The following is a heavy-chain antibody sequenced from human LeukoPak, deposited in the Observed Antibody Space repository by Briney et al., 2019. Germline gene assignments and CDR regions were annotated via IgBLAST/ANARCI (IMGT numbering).Heavy chain of an antibody. J-gene: IGHJ4*02. CDR3: ARVRALTGYFEANY. CDR2: IYYSGST. Sequence: SETLSLTCTLAGGSLSSHSWSWIRQPPGKGLEWIGYIYYSGSTNYNTSLKSRVTISLETSKNQFSLKLSSVTAADTAVYYCARVRALTGYFEANYWGQGTLVTVSS. V-gene: IGHV4-59*11. CDR1: GGSLSSHS. D-gene: IGHD3-9*01.